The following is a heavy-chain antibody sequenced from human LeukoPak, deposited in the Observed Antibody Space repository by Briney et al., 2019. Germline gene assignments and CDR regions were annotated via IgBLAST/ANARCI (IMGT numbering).Heavy chain of an antibody. D-gene: IGHD1-26*01. J-gene: IGHJ4*02. V-gene: IGHV3-7*01. Sequence: GGSLRLSCAASGFIFSNYWMGWVRQAPGERPEWVANMNKDGSEKYYADSVKGRFTISRDNARNSVYLQMDSLRVEDTAVYYCARDPVEWEQLLDYWGQGTLVTVSS. CDR1: GFIFSNYW. CDR2: MNKDGSEK. CDR3: ARDPVEWEQLLDY.